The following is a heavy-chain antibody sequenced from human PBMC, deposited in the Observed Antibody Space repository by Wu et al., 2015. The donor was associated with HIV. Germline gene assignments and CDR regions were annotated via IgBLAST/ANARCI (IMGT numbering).Heavy chain of an antibody. CDR1: GYTFTSYY. V-gene: IGHV1-2*02. CDR3: ARAVVGRFFDWLPHLDY. J-gene: IGHJ4*02. D-gene: IGHD3-9*01. Sequence: QVQLVQSGSEVKKPGASVKVSCKSSGYTFTSYYIHWLRQAPGQGLEWMAWISPDSGGTNFAQKFRDRVTMTRDTSLSTASMALSRLRSGDTAIYYCARAVVGRFFDWLPHLDYWGQGTLVTVSS. CDR2: ISPDSGGT.